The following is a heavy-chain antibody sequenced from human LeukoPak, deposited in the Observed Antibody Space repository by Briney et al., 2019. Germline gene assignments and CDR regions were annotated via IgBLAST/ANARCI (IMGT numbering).Heavy chain of an antibody. CDR1: GLTVSSNY. Sequence: GGSLRLSCATSGLTVSSNYLSWVRQAPGKGLEWVSVIYSDGSTYYADSVKGRFTISRDDSKNTLYLQMNSLRAEDTAVYYCARVQGSALPRWYWGQGTLVTVSS. CDR3: ARVQGSALPRWY. V-gene: IGHV3-66*01. CDR2: IYSDGST. J-gene: IGHJ4*02. D-gene: IGHD2-15*01.